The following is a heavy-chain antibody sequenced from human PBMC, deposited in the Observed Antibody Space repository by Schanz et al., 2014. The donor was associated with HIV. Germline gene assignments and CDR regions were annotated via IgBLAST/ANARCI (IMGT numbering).Heavy chain of an antibody. CDR2: IIPIFGTA. D-gene: IGHD2-15*01. V-gene: IGHV1-69*01. J-gene: IGHJ4*02. Sequence: QVQVVQSGAEVKKPGSSVKVSCKASGGTFSSYAISWVRQAPGQGLEWMGGIIPIFGTANYAQKFQGRVTITADESTSTAHMELSSLRSEDTAVYYCARAVRYCSGGSCYSDYFDYWGQGTLVTVSS. CDR3: ARAVRYCSGGSCYSDYFDY. CDR1: GGTFSSYA.